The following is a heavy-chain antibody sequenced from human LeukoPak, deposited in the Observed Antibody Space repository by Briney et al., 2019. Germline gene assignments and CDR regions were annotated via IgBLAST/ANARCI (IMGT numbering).Heavy chain of an antibody. CDR2: INHSGST. Sequence: PSETLSLTCAVYGGSFSGYYWSWIRQPPGKGLEWIGEINHSGSTNYNPSLKSRVTISVDTSKNQFSLKLSSVTAADTAVYYCAKDRTMVRGVIRDAFDIWGQGTMVTVSS. J-gene: IGHJ3*02. D-gene: IGHD3-10*01. V-gene: IGHV4-34*01. CDR1: GGSFSGYY. CDR3: AKDRTMVRGVIRDAFDI.